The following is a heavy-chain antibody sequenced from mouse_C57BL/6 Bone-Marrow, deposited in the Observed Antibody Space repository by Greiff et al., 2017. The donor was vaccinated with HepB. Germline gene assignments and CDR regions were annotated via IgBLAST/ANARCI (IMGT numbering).Heavy chain of an antibody. V-gene: IGHV1-53*01. D-gene: IGHD1-1*01. J-gene: IGHJ1*03. CDR1: GYTFTSYW. CDR3: ARDYYGSRRYFDV. CDR2: INPSNGGT. Sequence: VQLQQSGTELVKPEASVKLSCKASGYTFTSYWMHWVKQRPGQGLEWIGNINPSNGGTNYNEKFKSKATLTVDKSSSTAYMQLSSLTSEDSAVYYCARDYYGSRRYFDVWGTGTTVTVSS.